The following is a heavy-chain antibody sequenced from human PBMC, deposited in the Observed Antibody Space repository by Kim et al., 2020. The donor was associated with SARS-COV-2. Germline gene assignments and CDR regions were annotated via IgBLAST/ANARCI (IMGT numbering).Heavy chain of an antibody. V-gene: IGHV3-23*01. CDR1: GFTFETYA. CDR3: AKAIYCGADCYSYGLDV. D-gene: IGHD2-21*01. CDR2: IVGSGGNT. Sequence: GGSLRLSCGASGFTFETYAMTWVRQVAGKGLQWVSSIVGSGGNTFYADSVEGRFTISRDNFNKKMYLEMSSLRADDTATYYCAKAIYCGADCYSYGLDV. J-gene: IGHJ6*01.